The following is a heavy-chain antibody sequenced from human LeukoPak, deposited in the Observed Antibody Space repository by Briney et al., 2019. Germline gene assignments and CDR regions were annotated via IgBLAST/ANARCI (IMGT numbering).Heavy chain of an antibody. CDR2: IIPILGIA. Sequence: GSSVKVSCKASGGTFSSYAISWVRQAPGQGLEWMGRIIPILGIANYAQKFQGRVTITADKSTSTAYMELSSLRSEDTAVYYCARDAAPLGCYFDYWGQGTLVTVSS. CDR3: ARDAAPLGCYFDY. CDR1: GGTFSSYA. J-gene: IGHJ4*02. V-gene: IGHV1-69*04. D-gene: IGHD6-25*01.